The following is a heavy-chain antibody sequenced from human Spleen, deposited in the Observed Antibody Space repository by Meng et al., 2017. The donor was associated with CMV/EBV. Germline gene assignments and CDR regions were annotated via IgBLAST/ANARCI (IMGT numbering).Heavy chain of an antibody. D-gene: IGHD2-2*01. Sequence: SETLSLTCAPYGGSFSGHYWSLIRQPPGKGLEWIGEINHSGSTNYNPSIKSRVTVSVDASKNQFSLKLTSVTAADTAVYYCARVVGVPANWFDPWGQGTLVTVSS. CDR1: GGSFSGHY. V-gene: IGHV4-34*01. J-gene: IGHJ5*02. CDR3: ARVVGVPANWFDP. CDR2: INHSGST.